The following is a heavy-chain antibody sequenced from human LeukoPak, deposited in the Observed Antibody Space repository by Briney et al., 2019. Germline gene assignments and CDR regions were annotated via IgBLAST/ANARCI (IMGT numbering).Heavy chain of an antibody. V-gene: IGHV3-11*01. CDR1: GFTFSDYY. D-gene: IGHD3-10*01. CDR2: VSSSGSTI. J-gene: IGHJ4*02. Sequence: PGRSLRLSCAASGFTFSDYYMSWIRQAPGKGLEWVSYVSSSGSTIYYADSVKGRFTISRDNAKNSLYLQMNSLRAEDMALYYCAKDTRALWFGELPDWGQGTLVTVSS. CDR3: AKDTRALWFGELPD.